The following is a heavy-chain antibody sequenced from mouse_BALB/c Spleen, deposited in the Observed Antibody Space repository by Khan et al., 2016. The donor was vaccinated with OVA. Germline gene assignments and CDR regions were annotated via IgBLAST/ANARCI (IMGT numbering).Heavy chain of an antibody. V-gene: IGHV5-4*02. CDR2: ISDGGTST. D-gene: IGHD1-1*02. Sequence: EVELVESGGGLVKPGGSLKLSCAASGFTFSDYYMYWVRQTPEKRLEWVATISDGGTSTSYPDSVKGRFTISRDNAQNSLYLQMSSLKSDDTAIFFCVRAGYGAFAYWGQGTLVTVSA. J-gene: IGHJ3*01. CDR1: GFTFSDYY. CDR3: VRAGYGAFAY.